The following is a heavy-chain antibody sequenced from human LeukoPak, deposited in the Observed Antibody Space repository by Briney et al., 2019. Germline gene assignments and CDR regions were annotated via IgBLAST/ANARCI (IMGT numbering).Heavy chain of an antibody. CDR2: ISSSGSTI. J-gene: IGHJ4*02. V-gene: IGHV3-11*01. Sequence: AGGSLRLSCAASGFTFSDYYMSWIRQAPGKGLEWVSYISSSGSTIYYADSVEGRFTISRDNAKNLLYLQMNSLRAEDTAVYYCAKDGRSDIPGYWGQGTLVTVSS. CDR3: AKDGRSDIPGY. CDR1: GFTFSDYY. D-gene: IGHD2-15*01.